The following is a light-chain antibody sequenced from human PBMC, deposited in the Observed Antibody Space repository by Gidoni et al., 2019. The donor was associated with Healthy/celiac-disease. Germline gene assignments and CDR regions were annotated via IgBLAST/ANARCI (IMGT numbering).Light chain of an antibody. CDR3: QQSYSTPRYT. J-gene: IGKJ2*01. CDR1: QSISSY. CDR2: AAS. Sequence: DIEMTQSPSSLSASVGDRVTITCRASQSISSYLNWYQQQPRKAPKLLIYAASSLQSGVPSRCSGSRSGTDFTLTISSLQPEDFATYYCQQSYSTPRYTFGQGTKLEIK. V-gene: IGKV1-39*01.